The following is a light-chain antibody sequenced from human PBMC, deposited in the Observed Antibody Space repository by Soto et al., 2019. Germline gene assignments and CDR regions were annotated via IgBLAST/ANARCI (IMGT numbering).Light chain of an antibody. J-gene: IGLJ1*01. V-gene: IGLV2-14*01. CDR3: ISYTVSRSYV. CDR2: SVS. CDR1: SSDIGTYDH. Sequence: QSALTQPASVSESPGQSITISCSGTSSDIGTYDHVAWFQQFPGKTPKLMIYSVSNRPSGVSYRFSGSKSGNTASLTISGLQAEDEADYYCISYTVSRSYVFGTGTKVTVL.